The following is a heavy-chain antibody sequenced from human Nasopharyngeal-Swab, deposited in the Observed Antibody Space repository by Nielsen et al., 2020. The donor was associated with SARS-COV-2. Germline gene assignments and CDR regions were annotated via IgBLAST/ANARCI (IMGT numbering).Heavy chain of an antibody. J-gene: IGHJ6*02. CDR3: ARYPSSSWSSYGMDV. Sequence: RQAPGKGLEWIGYISYTGGTYCNPSLKSRVTISVDTSKNQFSLKLTSVTAADTAVYYCARYPSSSWSSYGMDVWGQGTTVTVSS. CDR2: ISYTGGT. D-gene: IGHD6-13*01. V-gene: IGHV4-31*02.